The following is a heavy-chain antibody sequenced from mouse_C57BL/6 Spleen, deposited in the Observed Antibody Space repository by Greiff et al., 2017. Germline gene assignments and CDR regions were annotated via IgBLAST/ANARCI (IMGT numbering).Heavy chain of an antibody. CDR3: ARSGIYYDYEGCAMDY. Sequence: EVKLQESGPGLAKPSQTLSLTCSVTGYSITSDYWNWIRKFPGNKLEYMGYISYSGSTYYNPSLKSRISITRDTSKDQYYLQLNSVTSEYTATSYCARSGIYYDYEGCAMDYWGQGTSVTVSS. D-gene: IGHD2-4*01. V-gene: IGHV3-8*01. CDR2: ISYSGST. CDR1: GYSITSDY. J-gene: IGHJ4*01.